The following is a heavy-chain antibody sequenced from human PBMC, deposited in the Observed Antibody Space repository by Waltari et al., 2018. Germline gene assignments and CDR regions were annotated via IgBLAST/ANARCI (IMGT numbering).Heavy chain of an antibody. J-gene: IGHJ4*02. CDR1: GFTFSSYW. Sequence: EVQLVESGGGLVQPGGSLRLSCSASGFTFSSYWMHWVRQAPGRGPVWVSRIDSGGSRTSYADPVKGRFTISRDNTKNTLYLQMNSLRAEDTAVYYCARDGIAAAWGDFDYWGQGTLVTVSS. V-gene: IGHV3-74*01. CDR3: ARDGIAAAWGDFDY. D-gene: IGHD6-13*01. CDR2: IDSGGSRT.